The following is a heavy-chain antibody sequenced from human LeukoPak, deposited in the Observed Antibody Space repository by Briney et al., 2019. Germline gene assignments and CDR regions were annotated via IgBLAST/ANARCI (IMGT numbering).Heavy chain of an antibody. J-gene: IGHJ4*02. CDR3: ARDPLGRAADY. CDR1: GFSFPSYW. Sequence: GGSLRLSCAASGFSFPSYWMHWVRQVPGKGLVWVSRINDDGSSTTYADSVKGRFTISRDNAKNTLYLQMNSLRADDTAVYYCARDPLGRAADYWGQGSLVTVSS. D-gene: IGHD7-27*01. CDR2: INDDGSST. V-gene: IGHV3-74*01.